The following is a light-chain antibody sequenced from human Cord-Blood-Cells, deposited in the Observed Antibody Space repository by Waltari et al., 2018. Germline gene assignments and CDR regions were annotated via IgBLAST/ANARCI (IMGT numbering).Light chain of an antibody. CDR1: QSVSSY. CDR3: QQRSNWPPLT. J-gene: IGKJ4*01. Sequence: EIVLTQSPATLSLSPGERATLSCRASQSVSSYLAWYQQKPGQAPRPLIYDASNRATGRPARFSGSGAGTDFTLTISSLEPEDFAVYYCQQRSNWPPLTFGGGTKVEIK. CDR2: DAS. V-gene: IGKV3-11*01.